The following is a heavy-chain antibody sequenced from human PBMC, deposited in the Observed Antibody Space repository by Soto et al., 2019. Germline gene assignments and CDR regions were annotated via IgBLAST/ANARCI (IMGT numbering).Heavy chain of an antibody. Sequence: QGQLVQSGAEVKRPGSSVKVSCKASGDTFNFYSINWVRQAPGLGLEWMGRVNPIVSMSNYAQKFQGRVTMTADKSTSTANMELSSLRSEDTAIYYCASSYGSGYRAFDFWGQGALVTVSS. J-gene: IGHJ4*02. CDR2: VNPIVSMS. V-gene: IGHV1-69*02. CDR1: GDTFNFYS. D-gene: IGHD3-10*01. CDR3: ASSYGSGYRAFDF.